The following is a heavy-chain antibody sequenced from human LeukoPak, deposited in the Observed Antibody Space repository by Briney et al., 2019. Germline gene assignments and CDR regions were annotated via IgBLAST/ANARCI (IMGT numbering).Heavy chain of an antibody. V-gene: IGHV1-2*02. CDR1: GYTFTGYY. Sequence: ASGKVSCKASGYTFTGYYIHWVRQAPGQGLEWMGWINPSSGGTNYAQKFQGRVTRTRDTSVSTAYMELNRLTSDDTAVYYCAKDGSTWYFDWGQGTLVTVSS. CDR2: INPSSGGT. J-gene: IGHJ4*02. D-gene: IGHD6-13*01. CDR3: AKDGSTWYFD.